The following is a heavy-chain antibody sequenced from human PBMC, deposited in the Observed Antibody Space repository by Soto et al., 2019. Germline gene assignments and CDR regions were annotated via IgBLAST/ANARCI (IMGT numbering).Heavy chain of an antibody. D-gene: IGHD5-12*01. V-gene: IGHV3-49*04. J-gene: IGHJ3*02. CDR3: TRDRSGYSGYDAFDI. CDR2: IRSKAYGGTT. Sequence: SLRLSCTASGFTFGDYAMSWVRQAPGKGLEWVGFIRSKAYGGTTEYAASVKGRFTISRDDSKSIAYLQMNSLKTEDTAVYYCTRDRSGYSGYDAFDIWGQGTMVTVSS. CDR1: GFTFGDYA.